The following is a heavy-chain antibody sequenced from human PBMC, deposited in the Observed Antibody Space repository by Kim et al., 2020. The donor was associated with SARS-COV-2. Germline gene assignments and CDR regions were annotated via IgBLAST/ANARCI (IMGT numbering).Heavy chain of an antibody. CDR1: GGTLTSYA. Sequence: SVKVSCKASGGTLTSYAINWVRQAPGQGLEWMGGIIPMFQRANYAQKFQGRVTITADESTSTAYMEVSSLTSEDTAVYYCATPYGRDWGQGTLLTVSS. V-gene: IGHV1-69*13. D-gene: IGHD4-17*01. CDR2: IIPMFQRA. CDR3: ATPYGRD. J-gene: IGHJ4*02.